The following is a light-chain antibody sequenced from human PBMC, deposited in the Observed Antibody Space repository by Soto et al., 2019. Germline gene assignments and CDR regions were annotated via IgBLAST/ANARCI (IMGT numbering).Light chain of an antibody. CDR2: STT. Sequence: QAVVTQEPSLTVSPGGTVTLTCASSTGAVTSGYYPNWFQQKPGQPPRALIYSTTYKHSWTPARFSGSLLGGKAALTLSGVQPEDEADYYCLLFNGAGVLFGGGTKVTVL. J-gene: IGLJ2*01. CDR3: LLFNGAGVL. V-gene: IGLV7-43*01. CDR1: TGAVTSGYY.